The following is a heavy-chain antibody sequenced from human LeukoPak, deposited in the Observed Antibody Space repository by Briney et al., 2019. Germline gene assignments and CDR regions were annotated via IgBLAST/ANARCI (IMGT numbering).Heavy chain of an antibody. Sequence: PGRSLRLSCAASGFIFSTYGMHWVRQAPGKGLEWVASTSYDGSFKYSVDSVKGRFTISRDNSKNTLYLQMNSLRPEDTAVYYCAKGLRLDLGELSTFDYWGQGSLVTVSS. CDR3: AKGLRLDLGELSTFDY. J-gene: IGHJ4*02. V-gene: IGHV3-30*18. CDR1: GFIFSTYG. CDR2: TSYDGSFK. D-gene: IGHD3-16*02.